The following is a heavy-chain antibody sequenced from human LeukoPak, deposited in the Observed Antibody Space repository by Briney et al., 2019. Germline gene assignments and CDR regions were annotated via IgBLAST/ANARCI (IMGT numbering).Heavy chain of an antibody. CDR3: ARAELGKIDY. V-gene: IGHV3-48*03. CDR2: ISSSGSTI. Sequence: AGGSLRLSCAASGFTFSSYEMNWVRQAPGKGLEWVSYISSSGSTIYYADSVKGRFTISRDNAKNSLYLQMNSLRAEDTAVYYCARAELGKIDYWGQGTLVTVSS. CDR1: GFTFSSYE. J-gene: IGHJ4*02. D-gene: IGHD1-26*01.